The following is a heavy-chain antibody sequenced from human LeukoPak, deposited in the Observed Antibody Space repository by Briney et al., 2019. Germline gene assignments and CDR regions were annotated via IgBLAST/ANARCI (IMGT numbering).Heavy chain of an antibody. CDR2: IYHSGST. J-gene: IGHJ3*02. Sequence: SQTLSLTCAVSGGSISSGGYSWSWIRQPPGKGLEWIGYIYHSGSTYYNPSLKSRVTISVDRSKNQFSLKLSSVTAADTAVYYCASYPRDDSSGYYLGAFDIWGQGTMVTVSS. CDR3: ASYPRDDSSGYYLGAFDI. V-gene: IGHV4-30-2*01. D-gene: IGHD3-22*01. CDR1: GGSISSGGYS.